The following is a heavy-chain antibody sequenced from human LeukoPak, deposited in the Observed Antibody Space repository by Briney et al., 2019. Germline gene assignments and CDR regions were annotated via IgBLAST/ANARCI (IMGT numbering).Heavy chain of an antibody. V-gene: IGHV4-39*01. Sequence: SETLSLTCTVSGVSISSSNSYWGWIRQPPGKGLEWIDSIYYSGNTYYNASLKGQFSISIYKAKNQFSLRLTSVTAADTAVYYCARQTGSGLFILPGGQGTLVTVSS. CDR1: GVSISSSNSY. CDR2: IYYSGNT. J-gene: IGHJ4*02. D-gene: IGHD3/OR15-3a*01. CDR3: ARQTGSGLFILP.